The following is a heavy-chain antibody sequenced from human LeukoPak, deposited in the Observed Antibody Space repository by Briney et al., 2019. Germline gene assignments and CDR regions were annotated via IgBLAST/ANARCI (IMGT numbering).Heavy chain of an antibody. CDR2: IWYDGSNK. CDR1: GFTFISYG. CDR3: AKDRASGYYHDAFDI. J-gene: IGHJ3*02. V-gene: IGHV3-33*06. Sequence: PGRSLRLSCAASGFTFISYGMHWVRQAPGKGLEWVAVIWYDGSNKYYADSVKGRFTISRDNSKNTLYLQMNSLRAEDTAVYYCAKDRASGYYHDAFDIWGQGTMVTVSS. D-gene: IGHD3-22*01.